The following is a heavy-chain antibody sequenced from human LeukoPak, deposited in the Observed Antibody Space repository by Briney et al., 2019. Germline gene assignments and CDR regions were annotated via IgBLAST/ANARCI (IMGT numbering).Heavy chain of an antibody. CDR3: ARSETYCSSTSCYTGRYYFDY. J-gene: IGHJ4*02. D-gene: IGHD2-2*02. CDR2: ISSYNGNT. CDR1: VYTFTSYG. Sequence: ASVKVSCKASVYTFTSYGISWVRQAPGQGLEWMGWISSYNGNTNYAQKLQGRVTMTTDTSTSTAYMELRSLRSDDTAVYYCARSETYCSSTSCYTGRYYFDYWGQGTLVTVSS. V-gene: IGHV1-18*01.